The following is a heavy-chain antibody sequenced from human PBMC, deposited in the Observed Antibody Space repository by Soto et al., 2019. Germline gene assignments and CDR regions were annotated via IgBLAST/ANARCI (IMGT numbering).Heavy chain of an antibody. Sequence: SQTLSLPCAISGDSVSSNSAAWNWIRQSPSRGLEWLGRTYYRSKWYNDYAVSVKSLITINPDTSKNQFSLQLNSVTPEDTAVYHCARVPAAVYGMDVWGQGTTVTVSS. CDR3: ARVPAAVYGMDV. CDR1: GDSVSSNSAA. V-gene: IGHV6-1*01. J-gene: IGHJ6*02. D-gene: IGHD6-25*01. CDR2: TYYRSKWYN.